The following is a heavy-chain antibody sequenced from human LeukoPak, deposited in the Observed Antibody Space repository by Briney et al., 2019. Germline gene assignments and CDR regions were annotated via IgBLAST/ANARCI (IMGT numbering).Heavy chain of an antibody. CDR1: GFTFSTFA. V-gene: IGHV3-23*01. CDR3: AKCRDYYYYFMDV. J-gene: IGHJ6*03. CDR2: ISGSGGGT. Sequence: GGSLRLSCSASGFTFSTFAMSWVRQAPGEGLEWVSSISGSGGGTYYADSVKGRFTISRDNSKNTLYLQMNSLRAEDTAVYYCAKCRDYYYYFMDVWGKGTTVTVSS.